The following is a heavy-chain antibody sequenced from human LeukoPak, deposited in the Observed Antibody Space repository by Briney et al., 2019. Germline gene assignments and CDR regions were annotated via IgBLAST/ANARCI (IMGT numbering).Heavy chain of an antibody. V-gene: IGHV3-23*01. D-gene: IGHD3-10*01. Sequence: GGSLRLSCAASGFTFSSYAMSWVRQPPRKGLEWVSAISGSGGSTYYADSVKGRFTISRDNSKNPLYLQMNSLRADDTAVYYCAKWGTLWFGELLHENWFDPWGQGTLVTVSS. CDR2: ISGSGGST. J-gene: IGHJ5*02. CDR3: AKWGTLWFGELLHENWFDP. CDR1: GFTFSSYA.